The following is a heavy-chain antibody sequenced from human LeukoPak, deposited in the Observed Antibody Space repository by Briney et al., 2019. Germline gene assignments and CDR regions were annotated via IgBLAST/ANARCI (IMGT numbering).Heavy chain of an antibody. Sequence: GGSLRLSCAASGFNFNNYAMSWARQTPGKGLEWLSAMTGPTDTTYYAESVKGRFTISRDYSKSMVYLQMNSLRADDTAVYYCAKGAEIDHWGQGTLVTVSS. CDR2: MTGPTDTT. CDR1: GFNFNNYA. V-gene: IGHV3-23*01. J-gene: IGHJ4*02. CDR3: AKGAEIDH.